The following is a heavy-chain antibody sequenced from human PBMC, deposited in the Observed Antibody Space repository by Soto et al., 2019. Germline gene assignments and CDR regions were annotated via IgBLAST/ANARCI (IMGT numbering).Heavy chain of an antibody. Sequence: GASVKVSCKASGYTFTGYYMHWVRQAPGQGLEWMGWINPNSGGTNYAQKFQGRVTMTRDTSISTAYMELSRLRSDDTAVYYCARAKIEAAGITLDYWGQGTLVTVSS. CDR1: GYTFTGYY. CDR3: ARAKIEAAGITLDY. J-gene: IGHJ4*02. V-gene: IGHV1-2*02. D-gene: IGHD6-13*01. CDR2: INPNSGGT.